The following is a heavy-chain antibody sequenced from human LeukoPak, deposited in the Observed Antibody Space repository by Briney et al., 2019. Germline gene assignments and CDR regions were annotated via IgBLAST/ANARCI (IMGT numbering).Heavy chain of an antibody. CDR1: GGTFSSYA. CDR2: IIPIFGTA. CDR3: ARVNYYDSSGYYYGFDY. V-gene: IGHV1-69*01. D-gene: IGHD3-22*01. Sequence: ASVKVSCKASGGTFSSYAISWVRQAPGQGLEWMGGIIPIFGTANYAQKFQGRVTITADESTSTAYMELSSLRSEDTAVYYCARVNYYDSSGYYYGFDYWGHGTLVTVSS. J-gene: IGHJ4*01.